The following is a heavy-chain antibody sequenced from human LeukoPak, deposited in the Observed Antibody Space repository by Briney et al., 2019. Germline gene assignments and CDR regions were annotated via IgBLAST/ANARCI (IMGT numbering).Heavy chain of an antibody. V-gene: IGHV1-46*01. J-gene: IGHJ1*01. CDR1: GYTFTTYY. CDR2: INPSGGST. D-gene: IGHD2-15*01. CDR3: ARGPGYCSGGNCLEFFHH. Sequence: ASVKVSCKASGYTFTTYYMHWVRQAPGQGLEWMGTINPSGGSTSYAQKFQGGVTMTRDTSTTTVYMELSSLRSEDTAVYYCARGPGYCSGGNCLEFFHHWGQGTLVTVSS.